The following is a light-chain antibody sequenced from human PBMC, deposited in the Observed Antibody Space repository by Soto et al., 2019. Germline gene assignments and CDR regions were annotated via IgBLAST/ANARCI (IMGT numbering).Light chain of an antibody. Sequence: DIQMTQSPSTLSASVGDRVTITCRASQSISSWLAWYQQKPGKAPKLLIYDASSLESGVPSRFSGSGSGIEFTLTISSLQPDDFATYYCQQYNSYRGTFGQGTKLEIK. CDR1: QSISSW. CDR3: QQYNSYRGT. J-gene: IGKJ2*01. V-gene: IGKV1-5*01. CDR2: DAS.